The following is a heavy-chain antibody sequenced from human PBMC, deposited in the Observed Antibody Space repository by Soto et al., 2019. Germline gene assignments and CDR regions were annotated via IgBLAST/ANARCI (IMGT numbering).Heavy chain of an antibody. D-gene: IGHD2-2*01. Sequence: ASVKVSCKASGYTFTTYAIHWVRQAPGQRLEWMGWINAGNCKTKYSQKFQDRVTITRDTSATTAYMELSSLTSEDTAVYYCARAGDDCSTTGCCMIDYWGQGTLVTVSS. CDR2: INAGNCKT. V-gene: IGHV1-3*01. CDR3: ARAGDDCSTTGCCMIDY. J-gene: IGHJ4*02. CDR1: GYTFTTYA.